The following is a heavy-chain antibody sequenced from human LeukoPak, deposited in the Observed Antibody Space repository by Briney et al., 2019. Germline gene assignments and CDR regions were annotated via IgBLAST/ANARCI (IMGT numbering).Heavy chain of an antibody. V-gene: IGHV3-23*01. CDR1: EFTFSSCA. D-gene: IGHD5-24*01. Sequence: GGSLRLSCAASEFTFSSCAMSWVRQAPGEGLEWDSVISGSGGSTYYADSVKGRFTISRDNSKNTLYLQMNSLRAEDTAVYYCAKARGRDGYKDELDYWGQGTLVTVSS. CDR3: AKARGRDGYKDELDY. J-gene: IGHJ4*02. CDR2: ISGSGGST.